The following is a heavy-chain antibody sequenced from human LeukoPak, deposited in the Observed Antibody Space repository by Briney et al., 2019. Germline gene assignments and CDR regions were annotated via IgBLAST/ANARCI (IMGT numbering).Heavy chain of an antibody. CDR2: IYHSGST. Sequence: SETLSLTCAVSGYSISSGYYWGWIRQPPGKGLEWIGCIYHSGSTYYNPSLKSRVTISVDTSKNQFSLKLSSVTAADTAVYYSARRLGYCSSTSCHGLGSDYWGQGTLVTVSS. CDR3: ARRLGYCSSTSCHGLGSDY. CDR1: GYSISSGYY. J-gene: IGHJ4*02. D-gene: IGHD2-2*01. V-gene: IGHV4-38-2*01.